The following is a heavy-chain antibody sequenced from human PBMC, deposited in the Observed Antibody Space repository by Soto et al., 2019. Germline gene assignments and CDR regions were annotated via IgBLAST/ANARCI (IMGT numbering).Heavy chain of an antibody. CDR1: GYTFTSYG. V-gene: IGHV1-18*01. CDR3: ARLARPGIAAPGY. CDR2: ISAYNGNT. J-gene: IGHJ4*02. D-gene: IGHD6-13*01. Sequence: ASVKVSCKASGYTFTSYGISWVRQAPGQGLEWMGWISAYNGNTNYAQKLQGRVTMTPDTSTNTAYMELRNLRSEDTAVYYCARLARPGIAAPGYWGQGTLVTAPQ.